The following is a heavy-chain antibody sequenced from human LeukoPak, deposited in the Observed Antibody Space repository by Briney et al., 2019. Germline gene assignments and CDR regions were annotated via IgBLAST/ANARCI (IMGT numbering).Heavy chain of an antibody. CDR2: ISYDGSNK. Sequence: GGSLRLSCAASGFTFSSYAMSWVRQAPGKGLEWVAVISYDGSNKYYADSVKGRFTISRDNSKNTLYLQMNSLRAEDTAVYYCARDSFVWFDPWGQGTLVTVSS. CDR1: GFTFSSYA. J-gene: IGHJ5*02. V-gene: IGHV3-30-3*01. D-gene: IGHD3-10*01. CDR3: ARDSFVWFDP.